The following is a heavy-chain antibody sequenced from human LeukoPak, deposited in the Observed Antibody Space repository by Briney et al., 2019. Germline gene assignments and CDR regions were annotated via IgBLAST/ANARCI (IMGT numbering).Heavy chain of an antibody. CDR3: ATVERPSTRLPGVAAAGTSYFFDC. J-gene: IGHJ4*02. Sequence: GGSLRLSCTASGFSFSGHWMHWARQLPGKGLVWVSRISPTGSTTSYADSVKGRFTVSRDNAKNTLYLQVNNLRAEDTAVYYCATVERPSTRLPGVAAAGTSYFFDCWGQGTLVTVSS. D-gene: IGHD6-13*01. CDR1: GFSFSGHW. V-gene: IGHV3-74*01. CDR2: ISPTGSTT.